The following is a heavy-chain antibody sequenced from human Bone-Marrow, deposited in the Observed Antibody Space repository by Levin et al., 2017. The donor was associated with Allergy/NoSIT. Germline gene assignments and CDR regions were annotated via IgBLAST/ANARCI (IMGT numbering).Heavy chain of an antibody. CDR1: GFTFSSYS. CDR2: ISGSGSNT. D-gene: IGHD3-9*01. J-gene: IGHJ6*02. CDR3: ARVQSIDSIPSLRYYYHGMDV. V-gene: IGHV3-21*01. Sequence: GGSLRLSCAASGFTFSSYSMNWVRQAPGKGLEWVSAISGSGSNTYYADSVKGRFTISRDSAKKSMYLQMNNLRAEDTAVYYCARVQSIDSIPSLRYYYHGMDVWGQGTTVTVS.